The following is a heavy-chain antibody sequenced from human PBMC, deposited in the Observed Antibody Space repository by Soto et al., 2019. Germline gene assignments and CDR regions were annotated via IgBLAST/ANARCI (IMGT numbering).Heavy chain of an antibody. D-gene: IGHD5-18*01. Sequence: SETLSLTCAVSGGSISSSNWWSWVRQPPGKGLEWIGEIYHSGSTSYNPSLKSRVTISVDKSKNQFSLKLSSVTAADTAVYYCAGNDGYSYGPWFDPWGQGTLVTVSS. CDR2: IYHSGST. V-gene: IGHV4-4*02. CDR1: GGSISSSNW. J-gene: IGHJ5*02. CDR3: AGNDGYSYGPWFDP.